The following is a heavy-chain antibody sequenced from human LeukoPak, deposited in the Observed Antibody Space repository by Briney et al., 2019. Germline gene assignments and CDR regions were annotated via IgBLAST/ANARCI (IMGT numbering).Heavy chain of an antibody. CDR1: GRTFSSYW. CDR2: IKQDGSEK. Sequence: GGSLRLSCAASGRTFSSYWMSWVRQAPGKGLEWVANIKQDGSEKYYVDSVKGRFTISRDNAKNSLYLQMNSLRAEATAVYSCARGLVPAANDYYYMDVWGKGATVTVSS. D-gene: IGHD2-2*01. V-gene: IGHV3-7*01. CDR3: ARGLVPAANDYYYMDV. J-gene: IGHJ6*03.